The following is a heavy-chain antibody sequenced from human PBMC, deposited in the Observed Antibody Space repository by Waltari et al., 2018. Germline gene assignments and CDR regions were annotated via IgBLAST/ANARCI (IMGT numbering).Heavy chain of an antibody. Sequence: QLQLQESGPGLVKPSETLSLTCTVSGGSISSSSYYWGWIRQPPGKGLEWIGSIYYSGSTYYNPSLKSRVTISVDTSKNQFSLKLSSVTAADTAGYYCARDMTLEPSVGDAFDIWGQGTMVTVSS. J-gene: IGHJ3*02. V-gene: IGHV4-39*07. CDR3: ARDMTLEPSVGDAFDI. D-gene: IGHD1-1*01. CDR1: GGSISSSSYY. CDR2: IYYSGST.